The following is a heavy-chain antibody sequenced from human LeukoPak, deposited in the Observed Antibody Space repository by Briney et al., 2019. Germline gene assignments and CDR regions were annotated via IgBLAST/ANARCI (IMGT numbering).Heavy chain of an antibody. D-gene: IGHD3-22*01. CDR3: AKGNYYDSSGYYDY. J-gene: IGHJ4*02. CDR1: GGTFSRYA. Sequence: SVKVSCKASGGTFSRYAISWVRQAPGQGLEWMGGIIPIFGTANYAQKFQGRVTITADESTSTAYMELSSLRSEDTAVYYCAKGNYYDSSGYYDYWGQGTLVTVSS. CDR2: IIPIFGTA. V-gene: IGHV1-69*13.